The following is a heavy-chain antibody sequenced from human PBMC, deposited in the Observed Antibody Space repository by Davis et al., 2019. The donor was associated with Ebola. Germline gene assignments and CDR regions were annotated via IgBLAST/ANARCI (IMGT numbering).Heavy chain of an antibody. CDR1: GGTLTTYA. V-gene: IGHV1-69*13. CDR2: IIPTFGSR. J-gene: IGHJ4*02. D-gene: IGHD3-16*01. CDR3: ARDRRLSDDYVGGSYPSDY. Sequence: AASVKVSCKASGGTLTTYAISWVRQAPGQGLEWMGGIIPTFGSRTYAQKVQDRITITADESTGAAFMELSSLRSEDTAVYYCARDRRLSDDYVGGSYPSDYWGQGTHVTVSS.